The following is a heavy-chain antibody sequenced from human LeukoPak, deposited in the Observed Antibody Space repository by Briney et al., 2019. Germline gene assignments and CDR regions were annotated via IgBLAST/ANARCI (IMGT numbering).Heavy chain of an antibody. CDR3: AREGRRDGYNLPFDY. V-gene: IGHV1-69*13. CDR2: IIPIFGTA. J-gene: IGHJ4*02. D-gene: IGHD5-24*01. Sequence: SVKVPCKASGGTFGSYAISWVRQAPGQGLEWMGGIIPIFGTANYAQKFQGRVTITADESTSTAYMELSRLRSEDTAVYYCAREGRRDGYNLPFDYWGQGTLVTVSS. CDR1: GGTFGSYA.